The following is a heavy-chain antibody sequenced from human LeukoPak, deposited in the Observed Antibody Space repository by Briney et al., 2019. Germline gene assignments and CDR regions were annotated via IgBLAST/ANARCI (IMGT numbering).Heavy chain of an antibody. CDR2: ISGSGGST. V-gene: IGHV3-23*01. J-gene: IGHJ4*02. Sequence: GGSLRLSCAASGFTFSSSAMSWVRQAPGKGLEWVSAISGSGGSTYYADSVKGRFTISRDNSKNTLYLQMNSLRAEDTAVYYCAKAPYYDFWSGYYGGGFDYWGQGTLVTVSS. D-gene: IGHD3-3*01. CDR3: AKAPYYDFWSGYYGGGFDY. CDR1: GFTFSSSA.